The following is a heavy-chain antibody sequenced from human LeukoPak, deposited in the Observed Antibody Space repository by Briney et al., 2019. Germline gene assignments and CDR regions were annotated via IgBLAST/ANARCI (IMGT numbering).Heavy chain of an antibody. CDR2: INPNTGGT. CDR1: GYTFTGYY. V-gene: IGHV1-2*06. J-gene: IGHJ4*02. Sequence: ASVKVSCXASGYTFTGYYMHWVRQAPGQGLEWMGRINPNTGGTNYAQKFQGRVTMTRDTSISTAYMELSWLRSDDTAVYYCARDEPTVADYWGQGTLVTVSS. D-gene: IGHD4-23*01. CDR3: ARDEPTVADY.